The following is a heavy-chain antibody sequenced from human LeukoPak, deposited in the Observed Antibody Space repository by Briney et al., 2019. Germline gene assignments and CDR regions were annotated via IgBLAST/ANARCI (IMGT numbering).Heavy chain of an antibody. CDR1: GGSISSYY. D-gene: IGHD3-16*01. V-gene: IGHV4-4*07. Sequence: SSETLSLTCTVSGGSISSYYWSWIRQPAGKGLEWIGRIYSSGSTNYNPSLKSRVTMSVDTSKNQFSLKLSSVTAADTAVYYCARWSGDWRDVGDLKFDPWGQGTLVTVSS. CDR2: IYSSGST. CDR3: ARWSGDWRDVGDLKFDP. J-gene: IGHJ5*02.